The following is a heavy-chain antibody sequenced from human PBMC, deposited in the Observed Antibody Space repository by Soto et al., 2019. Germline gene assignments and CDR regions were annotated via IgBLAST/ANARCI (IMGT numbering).Heavy chain of an antibody. CDR2: ISSNSAYI. D-gene: IGHD6-13*01. J-gene: IGHJ5*02. V-gene: IGHV3-21*02. Sequence: EVQLVESGGGLVKPGGSLRLSCAASGFTFRSFTMNWVRQAPGKGLEWVSTISSNSAYIYYTDALRGRFTISRDNAKNSLHLQMNSLRAEDTAVYYCTRDASRDSSARGWFDPWGPGTVVTVSS. CDR1: GFTFRSFT. CDR3: TRDASRDSSARGWFDP.